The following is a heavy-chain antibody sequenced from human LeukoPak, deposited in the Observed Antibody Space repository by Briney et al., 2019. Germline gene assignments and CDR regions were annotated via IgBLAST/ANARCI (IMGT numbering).Heavy chain of an antibody. CDR2: INGGGSPI. CDR1: GFTFSRDS. D-gene: IGHD3-22*01. CDR3: VRDNPRCCGVIPANIDDF. J-gene: IGHJ4*02. V-gene: IGHV3-48*01. Sequence: GGSLRLSCAASGFTFSRDSMNWVRQAPGKGLEWVAYINGGGSPIYYADSVRGRFTISRDNAKSSLYLQMNSLRAEDTALYYCVRDNPRCCGVIPANIDDFWGQGTLVTVSS.